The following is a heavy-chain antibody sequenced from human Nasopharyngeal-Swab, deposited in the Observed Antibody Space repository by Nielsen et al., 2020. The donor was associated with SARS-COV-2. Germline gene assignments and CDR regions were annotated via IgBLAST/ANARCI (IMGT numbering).Heavy chain of an antibody. J-gene: IGHJ4*02. CDR2: MSYSGVT. CDR3: ARHSRVTTVVVVTLFDF. V-gene: IGHV4-39*01. D-gene: IGHD3-22*01. CDR1: GGSIRDNNYY. Sequence: SETLSLTCSVSGGSIRDNNYYWSWIRQPPGKGLEWIGSMSYSGVTFYNPSLRNRVTLSVDTPKNLLSLKLDSVTAADTALYYCARHSRVTTVVVVTLFDFWGQGIQVTVSS.